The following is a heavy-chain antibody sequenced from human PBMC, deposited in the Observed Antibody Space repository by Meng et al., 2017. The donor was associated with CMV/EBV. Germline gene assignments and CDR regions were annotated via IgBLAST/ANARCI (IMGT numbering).Heavy chain of an antibody. D-gene: IGHD3-10*01. V-gene: IGHV4-39*07. CDR3: ARSTMVRGVITRYFDL. CDR2: INHSGST. J-gene: IGHJ2*01. Sequence: SETLSLTCTVSGGSISSSSYYWGWIRQPPGKGLEWIGEINHSGSTNYNPSLKSRVTISVDTSKNQFSLKLSSVTAADTAVYYCARSTMVRGVITRYFDLWGRGTLVTVSS. CDR1: GGSISSSSYY.